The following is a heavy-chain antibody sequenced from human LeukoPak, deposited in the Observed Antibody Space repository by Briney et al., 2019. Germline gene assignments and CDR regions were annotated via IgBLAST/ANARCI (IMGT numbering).Heavy chain of an antibody. Sequence: SETLSLTCTVSGGSISSYYWSWIRQPPGKGLEWIGYIYYSGSTNYNPSLKSRVTISVDTSKNQFSLKLSSVTAADTAVYYCARGRGEGRGISMIRGVRAPSYNWFDPWGHGTLVTVSS. V-gene: IGHV4-59*01. J-gene: IGHJ5*02. D-gene: IGHD3-10*01. CDR2: IYYSGST. CDR3: ARGRGEGRGISMIRGVRAPSYNWFDP. CDR1: GGSISSYY.